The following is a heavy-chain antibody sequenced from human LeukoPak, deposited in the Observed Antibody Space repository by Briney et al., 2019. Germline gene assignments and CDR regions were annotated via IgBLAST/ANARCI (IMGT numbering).Heavy chain of an antibody. CDR3: ATLAYPTLVATIIDP. V-gene: IGHV1-69*06. D-gene: IGHD5-12*01. CDR2: IIPIFGTA. CDR1: GGTFSSYA. J-gene: IGHJ5*02. Sequence: ASVKVSCKASGGTFSSYAISWVRPAPGQGLEWMGGIIPIFGTANYAQKFQGRVTITADKSTSTAYMELSSLRSEDTAVYYCATLAYPTLVATIIDPWGQGTLVTVSS.